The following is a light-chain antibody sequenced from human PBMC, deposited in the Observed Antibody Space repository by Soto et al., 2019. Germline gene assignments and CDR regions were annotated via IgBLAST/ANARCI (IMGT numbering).Light chain of an antibody. J-gene: IGKJ5*01. CDR2: GAS. V-gene: IGKV3-15*01. CDR3: QQYNDWPLFT. Sequence: EIVMTQSPATLSVSPGETATLSCRASQRVSSYFAWYQQKPGQAPRLLIYGASTRATGIPARFSGSGSGTEFTLTISGLQSEDFAVYSCQQYNDWPLFTFGQGTRLEIK. CDR1: QRVSSY.